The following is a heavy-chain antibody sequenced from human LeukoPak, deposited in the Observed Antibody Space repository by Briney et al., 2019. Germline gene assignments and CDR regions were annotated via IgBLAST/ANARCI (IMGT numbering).Heavy chain of an antibody. CDR3: VRPHSSGGIFYYALGY. D-gene: IGHD2-15*01. V-gene: IGHV3-33*01. Sequence: AGGSLRLSCAASGFTFSSYGMHWVRQAPGKGLEWVAVIWYDGSNKYYADSVKGRFTISRDNSKNTLYLQMNSLRTDDTAVHYCVRPHSSGGIFYYALGYWGQGSLVTVSS. CDR1: GFTFSSYG. CDR2: IWYDGSNK. J-gene: IGHJ4*02.